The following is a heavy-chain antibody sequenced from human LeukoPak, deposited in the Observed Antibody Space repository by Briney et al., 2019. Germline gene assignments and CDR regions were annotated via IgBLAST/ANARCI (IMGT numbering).Heavy chain of an antibody. CDR2: IKSKTDGGTA. J-gene: IGHJ4*02. D-gene: IGHD3-22*01. Sequence: GGSLRLSCAASGFPFSDVWMSWVRQAPGKGLEWVGRIKSKTDGGTADYAAPVKGRFTFSRDDSKNTLYLQMNSLNTEDTAVYYCTTDWYYYDSSGYYPIFWGQGTLVTVSS. CDR3: TTDWYYYDSSGYYPIF. V-gene: IGHV3-15*01. CDR1: GFPFSDVW.